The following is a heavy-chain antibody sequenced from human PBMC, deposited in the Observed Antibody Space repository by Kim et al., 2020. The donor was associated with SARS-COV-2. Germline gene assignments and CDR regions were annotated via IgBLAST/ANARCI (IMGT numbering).Heavy chain of an antibody. V-gene: IGHV3-72*01. CDR2: TRNKANSYTT. Sequence: GGSLRLSCAASGFTFSDHYMDWVRQAPGKGLEWVGRTRNKANSYTTEYAASVKGRFTISRDDSKNSLYLQMNSLKTEDTAVYYCARVYSGSHAFDYWGQGTLVTVSS. D-gene: IGHD1-26*01. J-gene: IGHJ4*02. CDR3: ARVYSGSHAFDY. CDR1: GFTFSDHY.